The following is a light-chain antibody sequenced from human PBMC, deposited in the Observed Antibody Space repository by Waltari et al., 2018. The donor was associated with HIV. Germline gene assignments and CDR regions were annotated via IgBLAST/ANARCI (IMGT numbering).Light chain of an antibody. V-gene: IGLV6-57*03. CDR3: QSYDSSKGDWV. CDR2: EDN. J-gene: IGLJ3*02. Sequence: NFMLTQPPSVSESPGKTVTISCTRSSGSIASNYVPWYQQRPGSAPTTVIYEDNQRPPGVPDRVSGSIDSASNAASLTIAGLTTEDEADFYCQSYDSSKGDWVFGGGTKLTVL. CDR1: SGSIASNY.